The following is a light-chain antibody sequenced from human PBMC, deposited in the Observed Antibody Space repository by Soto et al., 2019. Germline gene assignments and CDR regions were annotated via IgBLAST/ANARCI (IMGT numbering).Light chain of an antibody. J-gene: IGKJ4*01. V-gene: IGKV3-15*01. Sequence: EIVMTQSPATLSVSPGETATLSCRASQGISRTLAWYQLKPGQAPRLLFYGASTRATGVPARFSGSGSGTEFPLTISSLQSEDSALYYCQHYNHWPQLSFGGGTKVDIK. CDR1: QGISRT. CDR3: QHYNHWPQLS. CDR2: GAS.